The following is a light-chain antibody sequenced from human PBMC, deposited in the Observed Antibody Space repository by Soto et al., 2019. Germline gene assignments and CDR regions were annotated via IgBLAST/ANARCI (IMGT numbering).Light chain of an antibody. Sequence: QSVLTQDASVSWSPGQSITISCTGTSSDVGGFSYVSWYQQHPGKAPKLMIYDAFTRPSGVSNRFSGSKSGNTASLTISALQAEDETDYYCTSWTRTSTYVFGSGTKVTV. CDR1: SSDVGGFSY. J-gene: IGLJ1*01. CDR3: TSWTRTSTYV. CDR2: DAF. V-gene: IGLV2-14*03.